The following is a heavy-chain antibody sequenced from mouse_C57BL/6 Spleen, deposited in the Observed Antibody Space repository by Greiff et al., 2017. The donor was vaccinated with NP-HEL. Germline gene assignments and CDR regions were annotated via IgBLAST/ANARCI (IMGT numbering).Heavy chain of an antibody. Sequence: EVQLVESGGDLVKPGGSLKLSCAASGFTFSSYGMSWVRQTPDKRLEWVATISSGGSYTYYPDSVKGRFTISRDNAKNTLYLQMSSLKSEDTAMYYCARGAITTVGYFDVWGTGTTVTVSS. CDR3: ARGAITTVGYFDV. V-gene: IGHV5-6*01. J-gene: IGHJ1*03. CDR2: ISSGGSYT. D-gene: IGHD1-1*01. CDR1: GFTFSSYG.